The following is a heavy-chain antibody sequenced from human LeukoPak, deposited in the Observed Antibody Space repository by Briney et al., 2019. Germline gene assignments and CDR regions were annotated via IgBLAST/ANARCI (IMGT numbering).Heavy chain of an antibody. CDR1: GGSISSSNW. CDR2: IYHSGST. J-gene: IGHJ5*02. D-gene: IGHD3-10*01. Sequence: SETLSLTCAVSGGSISSSNWWSWVRQPPGKGLEWIGEIYHSGSTNYNPSLKSRVTISVDKSKNQFSLKLSSVTAADTAVYYCARTDYSGSGSFYDNWFDPWGQGTLVTVSS. V-gene: IGHV4-4*02. CDR3: ARTDYSGSGSFYDNWFDP.